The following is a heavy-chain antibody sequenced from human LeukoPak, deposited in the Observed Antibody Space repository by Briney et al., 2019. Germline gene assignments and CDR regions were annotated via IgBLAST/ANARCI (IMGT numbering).Heavy chain of an antibody. D-gene: IGHD5-12*01. CDR3: ARDIGNSGFNLDY. J-gene: IGHJ4*02. Sequence: PGGSLRLSCVVSGFTFSTHVFHWVRQAPGKGLEWVSVIWHDGGRKEYADSVRGRFTISRHNSNPYLQMNSLRAEDTAIYYCARDIGNSGFNLDYWGQGTPVTVSS. CDR2: IWHDGGRK. V-gene: IGHV3-33*01. CDR1: GFTFSTHV.